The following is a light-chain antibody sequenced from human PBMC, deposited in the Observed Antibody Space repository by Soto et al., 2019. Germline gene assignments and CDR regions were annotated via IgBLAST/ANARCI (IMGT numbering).Light chain of an antibody. V-gene: IGKV1-6*01. CDR2: AAS. J-gene: IGKJ2*01. Sequence: AIQMTQSPSSLSASVGDRVTITCRASQDIRNHLAWYQQKPGTAPKVLISAASSLQAGVPSRFSGSGSVTDFTLTISSLQPEDFATYYCLQDFNFPFTFGQATKLEVK. CDR1: QDIRNH. CDR3: LQDFNFPFT.